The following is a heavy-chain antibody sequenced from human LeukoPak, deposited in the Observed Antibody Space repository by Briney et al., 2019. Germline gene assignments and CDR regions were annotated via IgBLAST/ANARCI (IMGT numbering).Heavy chain of an antibody. CDR1: GYTFTSNY. D-gene: IGHD4-17*01. V-gene: IGHV1-46*01. J-gene: IGHJ4*02. CDR3: ARDADSTVDY. CDR2: ISPSGGST. Sequence: ASVKVSCKAFGYTFTSNYMHWVRQAPGQGPEWMGVISPSGGSTTYAQKFQGRVTLTRDMSTSTDYLELSSLRSEDTAVYYCARDADSTVDYWGQGTLVTVSS.